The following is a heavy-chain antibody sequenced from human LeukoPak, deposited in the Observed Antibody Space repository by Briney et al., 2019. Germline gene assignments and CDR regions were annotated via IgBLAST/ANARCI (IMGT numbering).Heavy chain of an antibody. V-gene: IGHV3-30*03. Sequence: GGSLRLSCAASGFTFSSYAMSWVRQAPGKGLEWVAVISYDGSNKYYADSVKGRFTISRDNSKNTLYLQMNSLRAEDTAVYYCARVGVMGYGMDVWGQGTTVTVSS. CDR2: ISYDGSNK. J-gene: IGHJ6*02. D-gene: IGHD3-16*01. CDR3: ARVGVMGYGMDV. CDR1: GFTFSSYA.